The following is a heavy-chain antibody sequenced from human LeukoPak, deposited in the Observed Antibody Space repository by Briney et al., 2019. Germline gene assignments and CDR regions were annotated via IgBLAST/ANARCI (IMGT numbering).Heavy chain of an antibody. D-gene: IGHD5-24*01. V-gene: IGHV4-61*08. Sequence: SETLSLTCTVSGGSSGDSIRGYYWSWIRQPPGEELKWIGYIYYSGSTEYYPSLKSRVTISVDTSKNQFSLKLTSVTAADTAVYYCARGRPGRDGYNYFDYWGQGTLVTVSS. CDR2: IYYSGST. J-gene: IGHJ4*02. CDR3: ARGRPGRDGYNYFDY. CDR1: GGSSGDSIRGYY.